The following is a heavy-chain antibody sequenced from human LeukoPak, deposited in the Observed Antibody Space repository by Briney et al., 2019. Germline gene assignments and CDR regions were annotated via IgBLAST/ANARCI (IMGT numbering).Heavy chain of an antibody. J-gene: IGHJ4*02. Sequence: GGSLRLSCAASGFTFSSYGMHWVRQAPGKGLEWVAVISYDGSNKYYADSVKGRFTISRDNSKNTLYLQMNSLRAEDTAVYYCAKDRVLVVNTRVAGSYFDYWGQGTLVTVSS. CDR3: AKDRVLVVNTRVAGSYFDY. CDR2: ISYDGSNK. V-gene: IGHV3-30*18. D-gene: IGHD2-15*01. CDR1: GFTFSSYG.